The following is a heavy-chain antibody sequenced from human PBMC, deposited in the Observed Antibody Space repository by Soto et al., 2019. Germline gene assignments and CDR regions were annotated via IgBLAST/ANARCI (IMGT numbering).Heavy chain of an antibody. J-gene: IGHJ4*02. CDR1: GYTFTSYG. V-gene: IGHV1-18*01. CDR2: ISAYNGNT. CDR3: ARLPTLSYYDFWSGYEPAFDY. Sequence: QVQLVQSGAEVKKPGASVKVSCKASGYTFTSYGISWVRQAPGQGLEWMGWISAYNGNTNYAQKLQGRVTMTTDTSTRTAYMELRSLRSDDTAVYYCARLPTLSYYDFWSGYEPAFDYWGQGTLVTVSS. D-gene: IGHD3-3*01.